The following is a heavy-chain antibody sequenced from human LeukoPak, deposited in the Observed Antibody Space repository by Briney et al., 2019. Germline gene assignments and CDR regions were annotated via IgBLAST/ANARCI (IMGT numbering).Heavy chain of an antibody. J-gene: IGHJ6*03. V-gene: IGHV3-21*01. D-gene: IGHD5-24*01. CDR3: ARDRDGYNFYYYYYMDV. CDR1: GFTFSSYS. Sequence: GGSLRLSCAASGFTFSSYSMNWVRQAPGKGLEWVSSISSSSSYIYYADSVKGRFTISRDNAKNSLYLQMNSLRAEDTAVYYCARDRDGYNFYYYYYMDVWGKGTTVTVSS. CDR2: ISSSSSYI.